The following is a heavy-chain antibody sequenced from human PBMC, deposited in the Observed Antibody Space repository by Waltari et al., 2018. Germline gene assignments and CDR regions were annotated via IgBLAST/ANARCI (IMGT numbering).Heavy chain of an antibody. D-gene: IGHD3-3*01. CDR1: GFTFTSSA. CDR3: AAGHYDFWSGSHAFDI. J-gene: IGHJ3*02. CDR2: IVVGSGNT. Sequence: QMQLVQSGPEVKKPGTSVKVSCKASGFTFTSSAMQWVRQARGQRLEWIGWIVVGSGNTNYAQKFQERVTITRDMSTSTAYMELSSLRSEDTAVYYCAAGHYDFWSGSHAFDISGQGTMVTVSS. V-gene: IGHV1-58*02.